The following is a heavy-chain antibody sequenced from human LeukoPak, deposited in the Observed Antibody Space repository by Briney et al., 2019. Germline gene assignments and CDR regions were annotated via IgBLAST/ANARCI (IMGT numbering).Heavy chain of an antibody. CDR3: ARDKSSGAVAGTIQS. CDR2: IKRDGSDQ. J-gene: IGHJ4*02. D-gene: IGHD6-19*01. CDR1: GFTFSDYW. Sequence: GGSLRLSCAASGFTFSDYWMNWVRQTPGKGLEWVANIKRDGSDQNYVDSVKGRFTISRDNAKNSLYLQMNSLRAEDTAVYYCARDKSSGAVAGTIQSWGQGTLVTVSS. V-gene: IGHV3-7*01.